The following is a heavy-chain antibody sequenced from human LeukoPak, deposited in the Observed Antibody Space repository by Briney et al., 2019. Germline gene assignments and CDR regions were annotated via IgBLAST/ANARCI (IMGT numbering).Heavy chain of an antibody. V-gene: IGHV3-30*02. J-gene: IGHJ3*01. CDR3: AKDNNGWAFDV. D-gene: IGHD1/OR15-1a*01. Sequence: GGSLRLSCAASGFTFSSYAMHWVRQAPGKGLEWVAFIRSGGINKYYADSVKGRFTISRDNSKNTVSLQMNTLRPEDTALYYCAKDNNGWAFDVWGQGTMVTVSS. CDR2: IRSGGINK. CDR1: GFTFSSYA.